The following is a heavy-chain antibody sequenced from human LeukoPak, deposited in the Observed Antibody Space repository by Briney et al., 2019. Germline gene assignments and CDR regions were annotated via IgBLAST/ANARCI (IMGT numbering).Heavy chain of an antibody. J-gene: IGHJ5*02. CDR2: IDYSGST. CDR1: GYSISSGYY. CDR3: ARHWSKGFSPPRGNWFDP. D-gene: IGHD2-15*01. Sequence: SETLSLTCAVSGYSISSGYYWGWIRQPPGKGLEWIGSIDYSGSTYYNPSLKSRVTISVDTSKNQFSLRLTSVTAADTAVFYCARHWSKGFSPPRGNWFDPWGQGTLVTVSS. V-gene: IGHV4-38-2*01.